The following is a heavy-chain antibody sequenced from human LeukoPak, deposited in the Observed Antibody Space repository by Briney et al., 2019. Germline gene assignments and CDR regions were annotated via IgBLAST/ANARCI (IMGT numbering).Heavy chain of an antibody. CDR3: AKEEWYSFDN. CDR1: GFTFTIHW. Sequence: GGSLRLSCEVSGFTFTIHWMSWVRQASGKGLEWVAKINPDGNEKSYVDSVKGRFTISRDNAKNSLYLQMNNLRAEDTAMYYCAKEEWYSFDNWGQGYLVTVSS. CDR2: INPDGNEK. V-gene: IGHV3-7*01. D-gene: IGHD1-1*01. J-gene: IGHJ4*02.